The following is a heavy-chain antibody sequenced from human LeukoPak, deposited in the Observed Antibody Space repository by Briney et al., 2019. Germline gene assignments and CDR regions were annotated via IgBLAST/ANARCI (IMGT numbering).Heavy chain of an antibody. CDR2: ISYDGSNK. J-gene: IGHJ4*02. V-gene: IGHV3-30*18. Sequence: GGSLRLPCAASGFTFSSYGMHWVRQAPGKGLEWVAVISYDGSNKYYADSVKGRFTISRDNSKNTLYLQMNSLRAEDTAVYYCAKDHYSSSWGHDYWGQGTLVTVSS. CDR3: AKDHYSSSWGHDY. D-gene: IGHD6-13*01. CDR1: GFTFSSYG.